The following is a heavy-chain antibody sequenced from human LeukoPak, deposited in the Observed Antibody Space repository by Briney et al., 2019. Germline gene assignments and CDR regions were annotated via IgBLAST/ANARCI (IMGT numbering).Heavy chain of an antibody. Sequence: GASVKVSYKASGYTFTSYDINWVRQATGQGLEWMGWMNPNSGNTGYAQKFQGRVTMTRNTSISTAYMELSSLRSEDTAVYYCARGYDILTGYDYWGQGTLVTVSS. CDR1: GYTFTSYD. V-gene: IGHV1-8*01. J-gene: IGHJ4*02. CDR3: ARGYDILTGYDY. CDR2: MNPNSGNT. D-gene: IGHD3-9*01.